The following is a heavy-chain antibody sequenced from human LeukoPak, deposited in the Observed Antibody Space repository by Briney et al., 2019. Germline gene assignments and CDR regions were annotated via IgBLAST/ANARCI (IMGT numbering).Heavy chain of an antibody. D-gene: IGHD2-2*01. V-gene: IGHV3-30*02. J-gene: IGHJ4*02. CDR3: AKDWTKYCSSTSCYPFDY. CDR2: IRYDGSNK. CDR1: GFTFSSYG. Sequence: GGSLRLSCAASGFTFSSYGMHWVRQAPGKGLEWVAFIRYDGSNKYYADSVKGRFTISRDNSKNTLYLQMNSLRAEDTAVYYCAKDWTKYCSSTSCYPFDYWGQGTLVTVSS.